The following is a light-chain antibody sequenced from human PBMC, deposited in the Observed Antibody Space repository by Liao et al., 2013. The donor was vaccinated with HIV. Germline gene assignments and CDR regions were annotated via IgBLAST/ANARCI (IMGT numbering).Light chain of an antibody. Sequence: SYELTQAPSVSVSPGQTASITCSGDNLGDKYVCWYQQKPGQSPVLVIYQDSRRSSGIPERFSGSNSGNTATLTISGTQPMDEGDYYCQVWDRGPALFGGGTKLTVL. CDR2: QDS. J-gene: IGLJ2*01. CDR3: QVWDRGPAL. V-gene: IGLV3-1*01. CDR1: NLGDKY.